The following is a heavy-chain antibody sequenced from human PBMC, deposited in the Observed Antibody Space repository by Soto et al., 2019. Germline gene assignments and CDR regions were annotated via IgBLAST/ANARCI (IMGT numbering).Heavy chain of an antibody. CDR2: INSDGSST. Sequence: EVQLVESGGGLVQPGGSLRLSCAASGFTFSSYWMHWVRQAPGKGLVWVSRINSDGSSTGYADSVKGRFTISRDNAKNTLYLQMHSLRAEDTAVYYCARLYCSGGRCYGFCDYWGQGTLVTVSS. CDR1: GFTFSSYW. J-gene: IGHJ4*02. D-gene: IGHD2-15*01. V-gene: IGHV3-74*01. CDR3: ARLYCSGGRCYGFCDY.